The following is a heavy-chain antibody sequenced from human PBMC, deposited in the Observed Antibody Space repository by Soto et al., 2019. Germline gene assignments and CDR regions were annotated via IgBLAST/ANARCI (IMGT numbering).Heavy chain of an antibody. Sequence: QITLNESGPTQVKPRQTLTLTCTFSGFSLTTSGVGVCWIRQSPGKAPEWLALIYWDDDKRYIPSLKSRLTITKDTSKNQVVLTMADLDPADTATYYCAHRVLRTVFGLVTTTAIYFDFWGQGTPVAVSS. V-gene: IGHV2-5*02. D-gene: IGHD3-3*01. J-gene: IGHJ4*02. CDR2: IYWDDDK. CDR1: GFSLTTSGVG. CDR3: AHRVLRTVFGLVTTTAIYFDF.